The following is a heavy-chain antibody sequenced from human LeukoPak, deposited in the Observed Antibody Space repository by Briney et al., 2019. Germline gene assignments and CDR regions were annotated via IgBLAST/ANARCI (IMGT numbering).Heavy chain of an antibody. CDR2: ISYDGSNE. V-gene: IGHV3-30*18. CDR3: AKEFNRGLPDY. CDR1: GFIFSTYG. J-gene: IGHJ4*02. Sequence: GRSLRLSCAASGFIFSTYGMHWVRQAPGKGLEWVAVISYDGSNEYYADSVKGRFTISRDNSKNTLYLQMSSLRAEDTAVYYCAKEFNRGLPDYWGQGTLVTVPS. D-gene: IGHD2-21*01.